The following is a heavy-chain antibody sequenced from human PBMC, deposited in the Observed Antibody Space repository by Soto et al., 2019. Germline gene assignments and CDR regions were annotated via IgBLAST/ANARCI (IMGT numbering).Heavy chain of an antibody. V-gene: IGHV4-61*01. D-gene: IGHD3-3*01. CDR3: ARDFAYFDS. J-gene: IGHJ4*02. Sequence: SETLSLTCTVSGGSFKSGSYSWSWIRQPPGKGLEWIGYVYHTGRTSYNSSLKSRVSISMDTSKNQFSLNLDSVTAADTAVYFCARDFAYFDSWGQGTLVTVSS. CDR2: VYHTGRT. CDR1: GGSFKSGSYS.